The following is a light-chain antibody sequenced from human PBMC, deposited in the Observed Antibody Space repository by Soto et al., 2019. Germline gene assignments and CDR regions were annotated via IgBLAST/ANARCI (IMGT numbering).Light chain of an antibody. CDR2: DTS. CDR3: QQYGSSPT. V-gene: IGKV3-20*01. Sequence: EVVMTQSPATVSVSPGERATLSCRASQSVSRKLAWYQHKPGQAPRLLIYDTSSRATGIPDRFSGSGSGTDFTLTISRLEPEDFAVYYCQQYGSSPTFGQGTKVDIK. CDR1: QSVSRK. J-gene: IGKJ1*01.